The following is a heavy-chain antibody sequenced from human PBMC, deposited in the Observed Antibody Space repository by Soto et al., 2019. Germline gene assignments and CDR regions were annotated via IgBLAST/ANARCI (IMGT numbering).Heavy chain of an antibody. CDR2: IYPGDSDT. V-gene: IGHV5-51*01. CDR1: GYSFTSYW. CDR3: ARSSAAGTSYYYYGMDV. Sequence: GESLKISCKGSGYSFTSYWIGWVRQMPGKGLEWMGIIYPGDSDTRYSPSFQGQVTISADKSISTAYLQWSSLKASDTAMYYCARSSAAGTSYYYYGMDVWGQGTTVTVSS. J-gene: IGHJ6*02. D-gene: IGHD6-13*01.